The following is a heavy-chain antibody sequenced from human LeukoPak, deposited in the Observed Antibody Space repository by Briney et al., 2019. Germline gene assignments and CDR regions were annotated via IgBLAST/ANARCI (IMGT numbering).Heavy chain of an antibody. D-gene: IGHD4-23*01. Sequence: GGSLRLSCAASGFTFSSYGMHWVRQAPGKGLEWVAFIRYDGSNKYYAASVKGRFTISRDNSKNTLYLQMNSLRAEDTAVYYCARDDDDYGGNPVAEYFQHWGQGTLVTVSS. CDR2: IRYDGSNK. V-gene: IGHV3-30*02. CDR1: GFTFSSYG. CDR3: ARDDDDYGGNPVAEYFQH. J-gene: IGHJ1*01.